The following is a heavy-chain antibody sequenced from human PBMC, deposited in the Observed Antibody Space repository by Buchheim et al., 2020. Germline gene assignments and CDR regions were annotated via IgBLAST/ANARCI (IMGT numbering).Heavy chain of an antibody. CDR1: GFTFSSYG. V-gene: IGHV3-30*18. J-gene: IGHJ4*02. CDR3: AKGGTTYYDFWSGYYALDY. Sequence: QVQLVESGGGVVQPGRSLRLSCAASGFTFSSYGMHWVRQAPGKGLEWVAVISYDGSNKYYAASVKGRFTISRDNSKNTLYLQMNSLRAEDTAVYYCAKGGTTYYDFWSGYYALDYWGQGTL. D-gene: IGHD3-3*01. CDR2: ISYDGSNK.